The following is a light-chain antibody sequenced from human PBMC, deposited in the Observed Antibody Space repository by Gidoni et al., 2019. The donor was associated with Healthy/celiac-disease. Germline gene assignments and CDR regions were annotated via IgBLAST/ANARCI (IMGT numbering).Light chain of an antibody. CDR2: SNN. V-gene: IGLV1-47*02. Sequence: QSVLTQPPSASGTPGQRVTISCSGSSSNIGSNYVYWYQQLPGTAPKLLIYSNNPRPSGVPDRFSGSKYGTSASLAISGLRSEDEADYYCEAWDDSLSGVVFGGGTKLTVL. J-gene: IGLJ2*01. CDR3: EAWDDSLSGVV. CDR1: SSNIGSNY.